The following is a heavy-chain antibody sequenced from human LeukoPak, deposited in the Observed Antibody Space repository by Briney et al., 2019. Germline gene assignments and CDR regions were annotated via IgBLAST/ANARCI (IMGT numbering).Heavy chain of an antibody. V-gene: IGHV4-59*01. CDR2: IYYSGST. CDR1: GGSISSYY. D-gene: IGHD3-10*01. Sequence: SGTLSLTCTVSGGSISSYYWSWIRQPPGKGLEWIGYIYYSGSTNYNPSLKSRVTISVDTSKNQFSLKLSSVTAADTAVYYCAREYGSGSYSLFYWGQGTLVTVSS. CDR3: AREYGSGSYSLFY. J-gene: IGHJ4*02.